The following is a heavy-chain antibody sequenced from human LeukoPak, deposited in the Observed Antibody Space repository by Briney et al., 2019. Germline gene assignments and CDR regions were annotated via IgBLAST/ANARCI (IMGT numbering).Heavy chain of an antibody. V-gene: IGHV3-23*01. Sequence: AGGSLRLSCAASGFTFSSYAMSWVRQAPGKGLEWVSAISGSGGSTYYADSVKGRFTISRDNSKNTLYLQMNSLRAEDTAVYYCAREDGYYDSSGYSDAFDIWGQGTMVTVSS. CDR3: AREDGYYDSSGYSDAFDI. CDR1: GFTFSSYA. D-gene: IGHD3-22*01. J-gene: IGHJ3*02. CDR2: ISGSGGST.